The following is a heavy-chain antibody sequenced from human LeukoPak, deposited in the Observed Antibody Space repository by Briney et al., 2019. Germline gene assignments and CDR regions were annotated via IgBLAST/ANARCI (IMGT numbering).Heavy chain of an antibody. Sequence: APVKVSCKASGYTFTSYGISWVRQAPGQGLEWMGWISAYNGNTNYAQKLQGRVTMTTDTSTSTAYMELRSLRSDDTAVYYCARNHGSGSYYNVGAIDYWGQGTLVTVSS. D-gene: IGHD3-10*01. CDR2: ISAYNGNT. V-gene: IGHV1-18*01. CDR3: ARNHGSGSYYNVGAIDY. CDR1: GYTFTSYG. J-gene: IGHJ4*02.